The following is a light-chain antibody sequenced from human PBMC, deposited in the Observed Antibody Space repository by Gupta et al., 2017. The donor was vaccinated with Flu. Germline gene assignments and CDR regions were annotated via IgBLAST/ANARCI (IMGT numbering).Light chain of an antibody. CDR1: NANIGSNN. CDR2: NRN. J-gene: IGLJ3*02. V-gene: IGLV1-47*02. CDR3: AKWDDSLSGVV. Sequence: SVLTTPPSTSGTPGQRVTFSCAGGNANIGSNNVYWYQQLPGADPKRLIENRNQRPSGVPDRFSASKSGTSASLDISGLRSEDEADDYCAKWDDSLSGVVFGGGTKLTVL.